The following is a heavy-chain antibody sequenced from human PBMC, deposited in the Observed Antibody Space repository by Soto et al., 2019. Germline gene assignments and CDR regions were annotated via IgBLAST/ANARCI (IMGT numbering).Heavy chain of an antibody. Sequence: PGGSLRLSCAASGFTFSSHDMHWVRQAPGKGLEWLSGIVKPGDTYYPGSVKGRFTISRENAKNSLYLQIDSLTVEDTAVYYCAREPPVPGNGYFDLWGRGTLVTVSS. CDR2: IVKPGDT. D-gene: IGHD1-1*01. CDR1: GFTFSSHD. CDR3: AREPPVPGNGYFDL. J-gene: IGHJ2*01. V-gene: IGHV3-13*01.